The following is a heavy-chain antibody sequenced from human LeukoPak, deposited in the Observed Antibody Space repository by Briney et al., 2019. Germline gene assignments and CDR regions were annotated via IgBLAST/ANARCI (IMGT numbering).Heavy chain of an antibody. D-gene: IGHD5-24*01. CDR2: MYPGDSDT. V-gene: IGHV5-51*01. J-gene: IGHJ3*02. CDR3: ARRDGYNMGAFDI. Sequence: PGESLKISCRGSGSSFSTYWVGWVRQLPGKGLEWMGIMYPGDSDTSYSPSFQGQFTISANKSISTAYLQWSSLKASDTAMYYCARRDGYNMGAFDIWGQGTMVTVSS. CDR1: GSSFSTYW.